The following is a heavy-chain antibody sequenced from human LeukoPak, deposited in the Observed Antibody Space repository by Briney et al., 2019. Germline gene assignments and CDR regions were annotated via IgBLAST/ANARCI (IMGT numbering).Heavy chain of an antibody. CDR3: ATGLPSSSWSLDAFDI. Sequence: GASVKVSCKVSGYTLTELSMHWVRQAPGKGLEWMGGFDPEDGETTYAQKFQGRVTMTEDTSTDTAYMELSSLRSEDTAVYYCATGLPSSSWSLDAFDIWGQGTMVTVSS. J-gene: IGHJ3*02. V-gene: IGHV1-24*01. D-gene: IGHD6-13*01. CDR2: FDPEDGET. CDR1: GYTLTELS.